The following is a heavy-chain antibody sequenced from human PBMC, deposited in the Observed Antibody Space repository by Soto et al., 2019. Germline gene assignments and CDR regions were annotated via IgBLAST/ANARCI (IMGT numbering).Heavy chain of an antibody. J-gene: IGHJ4*02. Sequence: SETLSLTCTVSAGSIRSNYLHWIRQAPGKGLEWIGLIHYSGSTNYNPSLKSRATISLDTSKNHLSLNLSSVAAADTAVYYCTIGGGWTTDYWGQGTLVTVSS. CDR3: TIGGGWTTDY. D-gene: IGHD6-19*01. CDR2: IHYSGST. CDR1: AGSIRSNY. V-gene: IGHV4-59*01.